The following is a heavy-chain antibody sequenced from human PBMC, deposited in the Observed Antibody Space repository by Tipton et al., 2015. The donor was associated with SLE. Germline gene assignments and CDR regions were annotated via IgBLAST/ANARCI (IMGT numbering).Heavy chain of an antibody. V-gene: IGHV4-61*01. D-gene: IGHD2-21*01. Sequence: TLSLTCTASGGSISSSSYYWGWIRQPPGKGLEWIGYIYYSGSTNYNPSLKSRVTISVDTSKNQFSLKLSSVTAADTAVYYCAGDPLVNYFDYWGQGTLVTVSS. CDR1: GGSISSSSYY. J-gene: IGHJ4*02. CDR3: AGDPLVNYFDY. CDR2: IYYSGST.